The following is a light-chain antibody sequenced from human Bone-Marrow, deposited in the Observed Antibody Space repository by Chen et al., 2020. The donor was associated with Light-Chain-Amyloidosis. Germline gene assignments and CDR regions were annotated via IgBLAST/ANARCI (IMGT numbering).Light chain of an antibody. CDR1: QTISSNY. CDR2: GSS. Sequence: EIVLTQSPGTLSLSPGEGANLSCRASQTISSNYLTWYQQKFGQAPRLLIYGSSSRATGIPDRFTGSGSGTDFTLTINRLEPEDFARYYCQQYGTSPITFGGGTKVEIK. J-gene: IGKJ4*01. CDR3: QQYGTSPIT. V-gene: IGKV3-20*01.